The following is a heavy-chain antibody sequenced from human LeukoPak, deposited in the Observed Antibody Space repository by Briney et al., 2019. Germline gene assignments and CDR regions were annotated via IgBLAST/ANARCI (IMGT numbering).Heavy chain of an antibody. CDR2: ISSSGSTI. CDR3: ARTGWFVTGYDY. CDR1: GFTFSSYE. D-gene: IGHD3-9*01. V-gene: IGHV3-48*03. J-gene: IGHJ4*02. Sequence: GGSLRLSCAASGFTFSSYEMNWVRQAPGKGLEWVSYISSSGSTIYYADSVKGRFTISRDNAKNSLYLQMNSLRAEDTAVYYCARTGWFVTGYDYWGQGTLVTVSS.